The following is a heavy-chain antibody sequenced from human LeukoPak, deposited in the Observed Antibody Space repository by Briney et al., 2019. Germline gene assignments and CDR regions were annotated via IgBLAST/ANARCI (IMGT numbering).Heavy chain of an antibody. CDR3: ASTVTPRKYYFDY. J-gene: IGHJ4*02. CDR1: GGSINSYY. Sequence: SETLSLTCTVSGGSINSYYRSWIRQPPGKGLEWIGYIYYSGSTNYNPSLKSRVTISVDTSKNQFSLKLSSVTAADTAVYYCASTVTPRKYYFDYWGQGTLVTVSS. D-gene: IGHD4-17*01. V-gene: IGHV4-59*01. CDR2: IYYSGST.